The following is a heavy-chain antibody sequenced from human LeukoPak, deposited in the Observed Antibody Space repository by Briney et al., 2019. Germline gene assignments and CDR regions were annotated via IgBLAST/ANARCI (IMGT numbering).Heavy chain of an antibody. Sequence: GASVKVSCKASGYTFTSYYMHWVRQAPGQGLEWMGIINPSGGSTSYAQKFQGRVTMTRDTSTSTVYMELSSLRSEDTAVYYCARLPLLYSSIGAFDYWGQGTLVTVSS. CDR1: GYTFTSYY. CDR3: ARLPLLYSSIGAFDY. CDR2: INPSGGST. D-gene: IGHD6-13*01. V-gene: IGHV1-46*01. J-gene: IGHJ4*02.